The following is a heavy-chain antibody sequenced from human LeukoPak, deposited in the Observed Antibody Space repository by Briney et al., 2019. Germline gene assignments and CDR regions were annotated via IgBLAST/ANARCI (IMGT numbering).Heavy chain of an antibody. J-gene: IGHJ5*02. D-gene: IGHD2-15*01. Sequence: SETLSLTCTVSGGSISSDYWSWIRQSPGKGLEWIGYIYYSGSTNYNPSLKSRVTISVDTSKNQFSLKLSSVTAADTAVYYCARSSGWQLRLFDPWGQGTLVTVSS. V-gene: IGHV4-59*01. CDR1: GGSISSDY. CDR3: ARSSGWQLRLFDP. CDR2: IYYSGST.